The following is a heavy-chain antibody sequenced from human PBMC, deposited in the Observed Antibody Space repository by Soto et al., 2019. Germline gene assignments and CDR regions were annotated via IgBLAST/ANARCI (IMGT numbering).Heavy chain of an antibody. V-gene: IGHV4-39*01. D-gene: IGHD3-9*01. CDR2: IYYSGSP. Sequence: QLQLQESGPGLVKPSETLSLTCTVSGGSISSSSYYWGWIRQPPGKGLEWIGSIYYSGSPYYNPSLKSRDIISVDTSKTQFSLKLSSVTAAYTAVYYCARHLRGEYWFDPWGQGTLVTVSS. J-gene: IGHJ5*02. CDR3: ARHLRGEYWFDP. CDR1: GGSISSSSYY.